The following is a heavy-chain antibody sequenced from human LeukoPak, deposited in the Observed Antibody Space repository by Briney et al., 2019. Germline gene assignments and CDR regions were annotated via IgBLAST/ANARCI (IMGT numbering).Heavy chain of an antibody. CDR2: IIPILGIA. CDR1: GGTFSSYA. CDR3: ARDSYYDSSGYFDY. J-gene: IGHJ4*02. Sequence: SVKVSCRASGGTFSSYAISWVRQAPGQGLEWMGRIIPILGIANYAQKFQGRVTITADKSTSTAYMELSSLRSEDTAVYYCARDSYYDSSGYFDYWGQGTLVTVSS. D-gene: IGHD3-22*01. V-gene: IGHV1-69*04.